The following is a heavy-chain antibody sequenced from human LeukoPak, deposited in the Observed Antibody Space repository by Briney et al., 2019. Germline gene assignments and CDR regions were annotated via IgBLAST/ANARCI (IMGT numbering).Heavy chain of an antibody. J-gene: IGHJ6*02. CDR3: ARDDKVVVPAAIFLIEYYYYGMDV. Sequence: GGSLRLSCAASGFTFSSYWMSWVRQAPGKGLEWVANIKQDGSEKYYVDSVKGRFTISRDNAKNSLYLQMNSLRAEDTAVYYCARDDKVVVPAAIFLIEYYYYGMDVWGQGTTVTVSS. D-gene: IGHD2-2*02. CDR2: IKQDGSEK. V-gene: IGHV3-7*01. CDR1: GFTFSSYW.